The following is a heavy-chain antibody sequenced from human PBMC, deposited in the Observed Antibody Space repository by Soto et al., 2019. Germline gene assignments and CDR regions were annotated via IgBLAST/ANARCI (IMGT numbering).Heavy chain of an antibody. CDR2: TYYRSKWYN. J-gene: IGHJ6*03. Sequence: QVQLQQSGPGLVKPSQTLSLTCDISGDSVSSNSAGWNWIRQTPSRGLEWLGRTYYRSKWYNNYAVSVKCRVSVNPDTAKNQFSLQLNSVTPEDTAVYYCARGSWDDVSGHYYMDVWGKGTTVTVSS. CDR1: GDSVSSNSAG. D-gene: IGHD1-1*01. V-gene: IGHV6-1*01. CDR3: ARGSWDDVSGHYYMDV.